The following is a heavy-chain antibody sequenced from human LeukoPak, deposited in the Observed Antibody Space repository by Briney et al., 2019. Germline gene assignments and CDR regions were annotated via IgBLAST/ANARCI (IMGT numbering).Heavy chain of an antibody. J-gene: IGHJ4*02. D-gene: IGHD6-19*01. CDR2: INHSGST. CDR1: GGSISSGSYY. Sequence: SQTLSLTCTVSGGSISSGSYYWSWIRQPPGKGLEWIGEINHSGSTNYNPSLKSRVTISVDTSKNQFSLKLSSVTAADTAVYYCARGLGAVAGRGGWNYFDYWGQGTLVTVSS. V-gene: IGHV4-39*07. CDR3: ARGLGAVAGRGGWNYFDY.